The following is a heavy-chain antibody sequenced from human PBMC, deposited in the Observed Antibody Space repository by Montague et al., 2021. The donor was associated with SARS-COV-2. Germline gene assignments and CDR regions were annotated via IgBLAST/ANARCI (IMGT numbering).Heavy chain of an antibody. CDR1: GFSVSTSGLC. CDR2: IDWDDDT. V-gene: IGHV2-70*01. D-gene: IGHD6-19*01. J-gene: IGHJ2*01. Sequence: PALVKPTQTLTLTCTFSGFSVSTSGLCVSWIRQPPGKALEWLALIDWDDDTYYSTPLKTRLAISKDTSKHQVVLTMTDMDPVDTGTYYCARIPEYSSGGGPDWYFDLWGRGTLVTVSS. CDR3: ARIPEYSSGGGPDWYFDL.